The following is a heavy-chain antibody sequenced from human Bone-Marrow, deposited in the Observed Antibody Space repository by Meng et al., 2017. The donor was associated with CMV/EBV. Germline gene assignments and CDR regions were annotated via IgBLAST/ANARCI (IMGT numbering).Heavy chain of an antibody. Sequence: GESLKISCAASGFTFSSYSMNWVRQAPGKGLEWVSYISSSSSTIYYADSVKGRFTISRDNAKNSLYLQMNSLRAEDTAVYYCARDAGDYEYGMDVWGQGTTVTVSS. J-gene: IGHJ6*02. CDR2: ISSSSSTI. V-gene: IGHV3-48*04. CDR1: GFTFSSYS. CDR3: ARDAGDYEYGMDV.